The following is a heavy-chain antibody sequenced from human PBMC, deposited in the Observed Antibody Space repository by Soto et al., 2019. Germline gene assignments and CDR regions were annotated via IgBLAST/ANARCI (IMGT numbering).Heavy chain of an antibody. CDR3: AREGPYYDYVRGSPDYYYYGADV. CDR2: INPNSGGT. J-gene: IGHJ6*02. D-gene: IGHD3-16*01. V-gene: IGHV1-2*04. Sequence: ASVKGPCKTSRYTFTGYNMHLVRQDPGRGLEWMGWINPNSGGTNYAQKFQGCVTMTRDTSISTAYMELSRLRSGATAVYYCAREGPYYDYVRGSPDYYYYGADVWGQGTTVTVAS. CDR1: RYTFTGYN.